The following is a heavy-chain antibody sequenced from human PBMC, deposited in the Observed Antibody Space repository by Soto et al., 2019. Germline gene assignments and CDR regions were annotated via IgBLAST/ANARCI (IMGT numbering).Heavy chain of an antibody. Sequence: LRLSCAGSGSTFSGPAIHWVRQASGKGLEWVGRIRSKSNDYATSYATSVKGRFTISRDDSKNTAYLQMDRLETEDTAVYYCTVGVVVKAATDYWGQGTLVTVSS. CDR3: TVGVVVKAATDY. J-gene: IGHJ4*02. CDR1: GSTFSGPA. V-gene: IGHV3-73*01. D-gene: IGHD2-2*01. CDR2: IRSKSNDYAT.